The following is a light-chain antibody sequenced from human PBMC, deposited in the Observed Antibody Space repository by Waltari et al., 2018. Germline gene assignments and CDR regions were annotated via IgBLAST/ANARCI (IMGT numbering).Light chain of an antibody. CDR2: KKN. Sequence: SVLTQPPSASGTPGQTVTIPCSGSSSNIGGNFVYWYQQLPGMAPQLLIHKKNQRPYGVPDRVSGSKSGTSASLAIGGLRSDDEAEYYCAAWDDNLTGPLFGGGTKVTVL. CDR3: AAWDDNLTGPL. J-gene: IGLJ3*02. CDR1: SSNIGGNF. V-gene: IGLV1-47*01.